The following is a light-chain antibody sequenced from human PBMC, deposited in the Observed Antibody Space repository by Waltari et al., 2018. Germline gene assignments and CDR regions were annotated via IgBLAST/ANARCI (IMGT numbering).Light chain of an antibody. CDR1: SSDVGDY. CDR2: EVT. Sequence: QSALTQPPSASGSPGQSVTISCTGTSSDVGDYVSWYQQHPGKAPKLMISEVTKRPSGVPDRFSGSKACNTASLTVSGLQAEDEVEYYCSSYAGSNNLVFGGGTKLTVL. V-gene: IGLV2-8*01. J-gene: IGLJ2*01. CDR3: SSYAGSNNLV.